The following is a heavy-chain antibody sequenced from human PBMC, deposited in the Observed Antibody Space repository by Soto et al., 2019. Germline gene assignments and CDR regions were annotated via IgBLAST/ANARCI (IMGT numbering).Heavy chain of an antibody. V-gene: IGHV3-23*01. Sequence: GGSLRLSCAASGFTFSYYAMTWVRQAPGQGLEWVSTISGSGGGGSTFSADSVKGRFTISRDDSKNTLYLQMNSLRAEDTAVYYCAKRDHQYWGQGTLVTVSS. CDR3: AKRDHQY. CDR1: GFTFSYYA. J-gene: IGHJ4*02. CDR2: ISGSGGGGST.